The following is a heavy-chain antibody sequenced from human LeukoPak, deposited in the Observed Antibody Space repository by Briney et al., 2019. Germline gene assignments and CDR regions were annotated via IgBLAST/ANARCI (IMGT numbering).Heavy chain of an antibody. CDR1: GFTFSSYW. CDR2: ISYDGSNK. V-gene: IGHV3-30*18. D-gene: IGHD4-23*01. Sequence: GGSLRLSCAASGFTFSSYWMSWVRQAPGKGLEWVAVISYDGSNKYYADSVKGRFTISRDNSKNTLYLQMNSLRAEDTAVYYCAKDLSVANFDYWGQGTLVTVSS. J-gene: IGHJ4*02. CDR3: AKDLSVANFDY.